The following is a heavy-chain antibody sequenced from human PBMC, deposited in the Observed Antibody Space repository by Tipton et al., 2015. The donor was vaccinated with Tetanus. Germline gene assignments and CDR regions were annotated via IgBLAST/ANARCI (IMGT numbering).Heavy chain of an antibody. D-gene: IGHD3-16*01. CDR1: GGSISSYY. J-gene: IGHJ2*01. Sequence: QVQLVQSGPEVKPSETLSLTCTVSGGSISSYYWSWIRQPPGKGLEWIGYIYYTGSTKNNPSLKSRVSISVDTFKNQLSLTLTSATAADTAVYYCAKGGGRWGSKLDLWGRGILVSVSS. CDR3: AKGGGRWGSKLDL. CDR2: IYYTGST. V-gene: IGHV4-59*01.